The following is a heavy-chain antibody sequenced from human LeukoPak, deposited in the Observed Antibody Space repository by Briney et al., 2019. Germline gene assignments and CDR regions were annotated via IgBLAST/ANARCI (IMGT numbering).Heavy chain of an antibody. D-gene: IGHD3-22*01. CDR3: ARYFYDNSGYYPVFDY. CDR2: ISSSGSNT. V-gene: IGHV3-11*03. J-gene: IGHJ4*02. Sequence: PGGSLRLSCAASGFTFSDYYMSWIRQAPGKGLEWVSYISSSGSNTNYADSVKGRFTISRDNAKNSLYLQMNSLRAEDTAVCYCARYFYDNSGYYPVFDYWGQGALVTVSS. CDR1: GFTFSDYY.